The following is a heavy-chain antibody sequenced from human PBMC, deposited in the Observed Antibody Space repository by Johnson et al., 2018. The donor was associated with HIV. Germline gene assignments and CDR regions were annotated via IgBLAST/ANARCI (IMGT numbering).Heavy chain of an antibody. D-gene: IGHD1-26*01. V-gene: IGHV3-30*02. CDR2: IRYDGSNK. CDR1: GFTFSSYG. J-gene: IGHJ3*02. Sequence: QVQLVESGGGVVQPGGSLRLSCAASGFTFSSYGMHWVRQAPGKGLEWVAFIRYDGSNKYYADSVKGRFTISRDNSKNTLYLQMNSLRVEDTAVYYCARVRVGAFEIWGQGTMVTVSS. CDR3: ARVRVGAFEI.